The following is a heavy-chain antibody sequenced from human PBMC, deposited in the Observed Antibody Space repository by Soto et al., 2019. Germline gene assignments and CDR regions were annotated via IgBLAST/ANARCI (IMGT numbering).Heavy chain of an antibody. CDR1: GFTFSSYS. Sequence: RGSLRLSCAASGFTFSSYSMNWVRQAPGKGLEWVSYISSSSSTIYYADSVKGRFTISRDNAKNSLYLQMNSLRAEDTAVYYCARDTYYYDSSGYYYSSEGTELPGYWGQGTLVTVSS. CDR2: ISSSSSTI. V-gene: IGHV3-48*01. CDR3: ARDTYYYDSSGYYYSSEGTELPGY. J-gene: IGHJ4*02. D-gene: IGHD3-22*01.